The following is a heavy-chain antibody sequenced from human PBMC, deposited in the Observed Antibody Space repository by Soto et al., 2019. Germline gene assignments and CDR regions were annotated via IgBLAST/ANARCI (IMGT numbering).Heavy chain of an antibody. CDR3: ARIGRLRWGDY. CDR2: ISSSSSTL. Sequence: EVQLVESGGGLVQPGGSLRLSCAASGFTFSSYSMNWVRQAPGKGLEWVSYISSSSSTLYYADSVKGRFTISRDNAKNSLYLQMTSLRAEDTAVYYCARIGRLRWGDYWGQGTLVTVSS. D-gene: IGHD4-17*01. CDR1: GFTFSSYS. J-gene: IGHJ4*02. V-gene: IGHV3-48*01.